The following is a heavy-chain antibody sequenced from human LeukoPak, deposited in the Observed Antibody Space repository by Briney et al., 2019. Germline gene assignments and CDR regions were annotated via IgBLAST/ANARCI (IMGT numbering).Heavy chain of an antibody. Sequence: ASVKVSCKASGYTFTRYYMHWVRQAPGQGLEWMGWINPNSGGTNYAQKFQGRVTMTRDTSISTAYMELSRMRSDDTAVYYCARVATTYLSYFDYWGQGTLVTVSS. CDR1: GYTFTRYY. CDR2: INPNSGGT. D-gene: IGHD5-24*01. CDR3: ARVATTYLSYFDY. V-gene: IGHV1-2*02. J-gene: IGHJ4*02.